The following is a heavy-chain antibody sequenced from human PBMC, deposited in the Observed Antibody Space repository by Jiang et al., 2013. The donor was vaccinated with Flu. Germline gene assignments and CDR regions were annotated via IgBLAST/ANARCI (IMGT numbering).Heavy chain of an antibody. CDR2: ISYDGSNK. CDR3: ARDHYDTSQFDY. V-gene: IGHV3-30*04. J-gene: IGHJ4*02. D-gene: IGHD3-22*01. Sequence: PGKGRGVGGRVISYDGSNKYYADSVKGRFTISRDNSKNTLYLQMNSLRAEDTAVYYCARDHYDTSQFDYWGQGTLVTVSS.